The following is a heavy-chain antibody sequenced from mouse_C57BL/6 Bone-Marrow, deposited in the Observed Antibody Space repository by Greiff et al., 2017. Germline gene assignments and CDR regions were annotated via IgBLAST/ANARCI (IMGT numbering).Heavy chain of an antibody. V-gene: IGHV5-4*01. Sequence: EVQVVESGGGLVKPGGSLKLSCAASGFTFSSYAMSWVRQTPEKRLEWVATISDGGSYTYYPDNVKGRFTISRDNAKNNLYLQMSHLKSEDTAMYYCARDQGYETYWGQGTLVTVSA. CDR2: ISDGGSYT. D-gene: IGHD2-10*02. J-gene: IGHJ3*01. CDR1: GFTFSSYA. CDR3: ARDQGYETY.